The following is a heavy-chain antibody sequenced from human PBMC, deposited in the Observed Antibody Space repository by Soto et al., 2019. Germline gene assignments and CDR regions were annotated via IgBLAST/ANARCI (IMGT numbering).Heavy chain of an antibody. J-gene: IGHJ4*02. CDR1: GGSTSDCY. V-gene: IGHV4-59*01. D-gene: IGHD1-1*01. Sequence: SATLSLTCTGSGGSTSDCYWSWIRQPPGKGLEWVGYSCSSGGTNYNPSLKSRVTMSVDTSENQFSLKLSSVTAADTAVYYCARNMRGSVHFFVYCGQGPRVTASS. CDR2: SCSSGGT. CDR3: ARNMRGSVHFFVY.